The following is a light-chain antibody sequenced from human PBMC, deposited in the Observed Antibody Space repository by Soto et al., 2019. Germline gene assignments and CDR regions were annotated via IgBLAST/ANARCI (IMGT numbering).Light chain of an antibody. CDR2: AAS. V-gene: IGKV1-39*01. CDR3: QQTYSTPLT. Sequence: DIQMTQSPSSLSASVIDRITITGLASQSISSYLNWYQQKPGKAPKFLIYAASSLQSGVPSRFSGSRSGTDFTLTISSLQPEDFATYFCQQTYSTPLTFGGGTKVDIK. J-gene: IGKJ4*01. CDR1: QSISSY.